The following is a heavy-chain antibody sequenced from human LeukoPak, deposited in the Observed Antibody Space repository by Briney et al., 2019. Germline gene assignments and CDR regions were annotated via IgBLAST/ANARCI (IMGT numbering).Heavy chain of an antibody. V-gene: IGHV1-2*02. J-gene: IGHJ4*02. CDR3: ARDDAGDIFDY. D-gene: IGHD2-21*01. CDR1: GYTFTGYY. Sequence: ASVTVSCKASGYTFTGYYMHWVRQAPAQGLEWMGRINPNSGGTNYAQKFQGRVTMTRDTSISTAYMELSRLRSDDTAVYYCARDDAGDIFDYWGQGTLVTVSS. CDR2: INPNSGGT.